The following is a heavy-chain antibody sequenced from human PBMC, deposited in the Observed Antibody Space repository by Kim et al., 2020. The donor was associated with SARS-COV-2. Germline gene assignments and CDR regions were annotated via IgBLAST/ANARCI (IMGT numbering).Heavy chain of an antibody. J-gene: IGHJ4*02. CDR3: ARPRGPFDY. CDR2: GST. V-gene: IGHV4-39*01. Sequence: GSTYYHPSLQSRCSISVDTSKNRFSLKLSSVTATDTAVYYCARPRGPFDYWGQGPLVTVSS.